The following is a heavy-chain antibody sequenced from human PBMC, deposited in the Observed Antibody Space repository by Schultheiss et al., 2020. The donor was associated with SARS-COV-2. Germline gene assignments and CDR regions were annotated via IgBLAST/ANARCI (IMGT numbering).Heavy chain of an antibody. V-gene: IGHV3-48*01. CDR3: ARTSRGSSSETFDY. CDR1: GFTFSSYS. D-gene: IGHD6-6*01. Sequence: GGSLRLSCAASGFTFSSYSMNWVRQAPGKGLEWVSYISSSSSTIYYADSVKGRFTISRDNAKNSLYLQMNSLRAEDTAVYYCARTSRGSSSETFDYWGQGTLVTVAS. CDR2: ISSSSSTI. J-gene: IGHJ4*02.